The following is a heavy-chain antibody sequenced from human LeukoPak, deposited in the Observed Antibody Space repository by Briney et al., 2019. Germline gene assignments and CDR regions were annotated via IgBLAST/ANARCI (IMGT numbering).Heavy chain of an antibody. V-gene: IGHV1-18*01. CDR3: ARCTNGVCDYGMDV. J-gene: IGHJ6*02. D-gene: IGHD2-8*01. Sequence: ASVKVSCKASGYTFTSYGISWVRQAPGQGLEWMGWISAYNGNTNYAQKFQGRVTMTRDTSISTAYMELSRLRSDDTAVYYCARCTNGVCDYGMDVWGQGTTVTVSS. CDR1: GYTFTSYG. CDR2: ISAYNGNT.